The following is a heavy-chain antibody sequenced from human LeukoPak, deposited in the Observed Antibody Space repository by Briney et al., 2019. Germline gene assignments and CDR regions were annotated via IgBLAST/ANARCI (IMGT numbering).Heavy chain of an antibody. CDR1: GFTFRNAW. CDR2: IKSNTDGATT. V-gene: IGHV3-15*01. D-gene: IGHD1-26*01. Sequence: GVSLRLSCAASGFTFRNAWMSWVRQAPGRGLEWVGRIKSNTDGATTDYAAPVKGRFTVSRDDSKDTLYLQMNSLKTEDTAVYFCTAIGSYGSIFDYWGQGTLVTVSS. CDR3: TAIGSYGSIFDY. J-gene: IGHJ4*02.